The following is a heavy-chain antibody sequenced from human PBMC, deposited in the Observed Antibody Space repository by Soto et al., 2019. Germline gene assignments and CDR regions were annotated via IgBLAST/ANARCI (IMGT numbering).Heavy chain of an antibody. Sequence: QLQLQESGPGLVKPSETLSLTCTVSGGSISSSSYYWGWIRQPPGKGLEWIGSIYYSGSTYYNPSLQSRVPISVYTSKNPSSLKLSSVTAADTAVYYCARAMAGDFELWGRGTLVTVSS. CDR3: ARAMAGDFEL. CDR2: IYYSGST. J-gene: IGHJ2*01. D-gene: IGHD5-18*01. V-gene: IGHV4-39*01. CDR1: GGSISSSSYY.